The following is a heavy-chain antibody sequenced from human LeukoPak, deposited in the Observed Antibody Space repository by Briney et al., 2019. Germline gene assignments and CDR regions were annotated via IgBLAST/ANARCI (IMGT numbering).Heavy chain of an antibody. CDR3: AKHEGSYYDKSGYTFDF. J-gene: IGHJ4*02. CDR2: IHSSGNS. Sequence: PSETLFLTCTVSGGSISSYYWGWVRQPPGKGLEWIGSIHSSGNSYCNPSLKSRVTLSVDTSKNQFSLKLSSVAAADRAVYYCAKHEGSYYDKSGYTFDFWGLGTLVTVSS. D-gene: IGHD3-22*01. V-gene: IGHV4-39*01. CDR1: GGSISSYY.